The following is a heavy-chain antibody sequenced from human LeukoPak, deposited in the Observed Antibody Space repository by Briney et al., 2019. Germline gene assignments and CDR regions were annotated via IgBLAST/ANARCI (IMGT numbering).Heavy chain of an antibody. J-gene: IGHJ3*02. CDR2: ISASGGST. CDR3: VREGPRGLAFDI. V-gene: IGHV3-23*01. D-gene: IGHD3/OR15-3a*01. CDR1: GFTSSSYS. Sequence: GGSLRLSCAASGFTSSSYSMDWARQAPGKGLEWVSGISASGGSTFYADSVKGRFTISRDNSKNTLYLQMNGLRVEDTAVYYCVREGPRGLAFDIWGQGTMVTVSS.